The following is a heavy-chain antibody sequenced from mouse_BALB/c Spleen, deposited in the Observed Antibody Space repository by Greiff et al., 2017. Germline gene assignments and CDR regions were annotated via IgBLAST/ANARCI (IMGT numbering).Heavy chain of an antibody. CDR2: ISYDGSN. D-gene: IGHD2-1*01. CDR1: GYSITSGYY. CDR3: ARVRGGNYWYYFDY. Sequence: EVQLQESGPGLVKPSQSLSLTCSVTGYSITSGYYWNWIRQFPGNKLEWMGYISYDGSNNYNPSLKNRISITRDTSKNQFFLKLNSVTTEDTATYYCARVRGGNYWYYFDYWGQGTTLTVSS. J-gene: IGHJ2*01. V-gene: IGHV3-6*02.